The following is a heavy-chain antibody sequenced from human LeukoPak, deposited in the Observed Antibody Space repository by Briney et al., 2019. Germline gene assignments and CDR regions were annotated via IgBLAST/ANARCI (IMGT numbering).Heavy chain of an antibody. CDR3: ARAREEYYYDSSGYYLGAFDI. CDR1: GGSFSGYY. J-gene: IGHJ3*02. D-gene: IGHD3-22*01. CDR2: INHSGST. V-gene: IGHV4-34*01. Sequence: SETLSLTCAVYGGSFSGYYWSWIRQPPGKGLEWIGEINHSGSTNYNPSLKSRVTISVDTSKNQFSLKLSSVTAADTAVYYCARAREEYYYDSSGYYLGAFDIWGQGTMVTVSS.